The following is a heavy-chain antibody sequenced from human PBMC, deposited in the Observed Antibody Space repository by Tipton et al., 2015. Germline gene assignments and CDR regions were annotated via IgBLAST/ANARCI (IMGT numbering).Heavy chain of an antibody. D-gene: IGHD5-24*01. Sequence: TLSLTCDVSGYSISSGYYWGWIRQPPGKGLEWIGYIYYSGSTKYSPSLKSRVTISVDSSKTQLSLKLRSVTAADTAVYYCARDLEHGMDVWGQGTTVTVSS. J-gene: IGHJ6*02. CDR2: IYYSGST. CDR1: GYSISSGYY. CDR3: ARDLEHGMDV. V-gene: IGHV4-61*01.